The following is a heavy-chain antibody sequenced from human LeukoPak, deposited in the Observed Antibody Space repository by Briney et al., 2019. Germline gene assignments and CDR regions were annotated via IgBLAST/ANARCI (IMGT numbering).Heavy chain of an antibody. CDR3: ARGVYLGNGYYFDY. D-gene: IGHD2-8*01. V-gene: IGHV4-4*07. J-gene: IGHJ4*02. CDR1: GGSISSYY. CDR2: IYTSGST. Sequence: PSETLSLTCTVSGGSISSYYWNWIRQPAGKGLEWIGHIYTSGSTNYNSPLKSRVTMSVDTSKNQFSVKLNSVIAADTAMYYCARGVYLGNGYYFDYWGQGTLVTVSS.